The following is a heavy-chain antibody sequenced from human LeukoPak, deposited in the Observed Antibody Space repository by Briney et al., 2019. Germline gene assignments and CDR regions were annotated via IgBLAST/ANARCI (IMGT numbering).Heavy chain of an antibody. V-gene: IGHV2-5*02. Sequence: SGPTLVNPTQTLTLTCTFSGFSLSTNGVAVGWIRQPPGKALEWLALIYWDDDKRYSPSLKSRLTITKDTSKNQVVLTMTNMDPVDTATYYCAHAGGYIAVAAPYPDAFDIWGQGTMVAVSS. CDR1: GFSLSTNGVA. D-gene: IGHD6-19*01. CDR2: IYWDDDK. CDR3: AHAGGYIAVAAPYPDAFDI. J-gene: IGHJ3*02.